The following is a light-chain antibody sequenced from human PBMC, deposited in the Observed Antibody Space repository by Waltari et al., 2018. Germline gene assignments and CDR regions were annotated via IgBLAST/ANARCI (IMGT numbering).Light chain of an antibody. V-gene: IGKV3-15*01. J-gene: IGKJ1*01. CDR2: GSS. Sequence: EIVMTQSPATLSVSPGERATPPCRASQSVSSKLAWYQQKPGQAPRLLIYGSSTRATGIPARFSGSGSGTEFTLTISSLQSEDFAVYYCQQYNNWPRTFGQGTKVEI. CDR3: QQYNNWPRT. CDR1: QSVSSK.